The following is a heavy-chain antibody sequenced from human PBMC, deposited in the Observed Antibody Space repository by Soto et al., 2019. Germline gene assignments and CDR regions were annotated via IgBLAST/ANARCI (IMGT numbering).Heavy chain of an antibody. CDR3: ARGGISHWAYFYYMDV. J-gene: IGHJ6*03. V-gene: IGHV4-34*01. Sequence: QVQLQQWGAGLLKPSETLSLTCVVSGGSLSDYFWSWIRQPPGMALEWIGEINHLGSINYNPSLTSPVTMSVDTSKNQFSLTLNSVTAADTATYYCARGGISHWAYFYYMDVWDRGTTVTVSS. D-gene: IGHD2-21*01. CDR1: GGSLSDYF. CDR2: INHLGSI.